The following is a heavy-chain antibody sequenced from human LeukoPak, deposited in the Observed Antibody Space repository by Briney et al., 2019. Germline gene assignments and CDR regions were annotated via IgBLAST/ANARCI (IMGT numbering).Heavy chain of an antibody. J-gene: IGHJ6*02. Sequence: GGSLRLSCGASEFTVTNYWMHWVRQAPGKGLVWVSRINSDGSSTNYADSVKGRFTISRDYAKNTVYLQMNSLRDEDTAVYYCARDLGGPIFGLGLDVWGLGTTVTVSS. CDR2: INSDGSST. D-gene: IGHD3/OR15-3a*01. CDR3: ARDLGGPIFGLGLDV. CDR1: EFTVTNYW. V-gene: IGHV3-74*01.